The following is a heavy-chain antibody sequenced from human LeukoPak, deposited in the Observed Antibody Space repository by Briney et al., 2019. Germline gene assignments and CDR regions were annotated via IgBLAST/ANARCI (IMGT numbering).Heavy chain of an antibody. V-gene: IGHV6-1*01. J-gene: IGHJ5*02. D-gene: IGHD2-2*01. Sequence: SQTLSLTCAISGDSVSNNSAAWNWIRQSPSRGLEWLGRTYYRSRWYNDYTISVKSRVTINPDTSKNQFSLKLGSVTAADTAVYYCAREGPVPAAIRLGEGGGWFDPWGQGTLVTVSS. CDR3: AREGPVPAAIRLGEGGGWFDP. CDR1: GDSVSNNSAA. CDR2: TYYRSRWYN.